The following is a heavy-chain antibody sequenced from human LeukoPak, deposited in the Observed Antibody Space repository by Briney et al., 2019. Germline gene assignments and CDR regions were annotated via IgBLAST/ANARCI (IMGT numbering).Heavy chain of an antibody. CDR2: INPDGSGP. V-gene: IGHV3-74*01. CDR3: ARPTTTLEY. D-gene: IGHD1-7*01. Sequence: PGGSLRLSCTTSGFTFTSYWMHWVRQAPGKGLVWVSRINPDGSGPIYADSVKGRFIISRDNAKNTLYLQMNSLRDEDTAVYYCARPTTTLEYWGQGTLVTVSS. J-gene: IGHJ4*02. CDR1: GFTFTSYW.